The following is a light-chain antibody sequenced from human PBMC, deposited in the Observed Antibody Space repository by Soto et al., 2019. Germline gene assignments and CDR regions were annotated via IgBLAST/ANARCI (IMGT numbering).Light chain of an antibody. CDR3: ASWDDSLNGPV. V-gene: IGLV1-44*01. J-gene: IGLJ1*01. CDR2: TNT. CDR1: SSNVGGNP. Sequence: QSVLTQPPSASGTPGQRVTISCSGSSSNVGGNPVNWYQHVPTTAPKLLIYTNTQRPSGVPDRFSGSKSGTSASLAISGLQSEDEADYYCASWDDSLNGPVFGTGTKHRP.